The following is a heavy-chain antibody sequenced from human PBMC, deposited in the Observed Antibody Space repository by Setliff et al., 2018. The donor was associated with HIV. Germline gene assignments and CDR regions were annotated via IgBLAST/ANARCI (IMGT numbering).Heavy chain of an antibody. J-gene: IGHJ5*02. Sequence: GASVKVSCKASGYTFTNYGISWVRQAPGQGLEWMGWISAYNGNTNYAQKLQGRVTMTTDTSTSTAYMELRSLRSDDTAVYYCARGDGYCSSTSCLGWFDPWGQGTLVTSPQ. D-gene: IGHD2-2*01. V-gene: IGHV1-18*01. CDR1: GYTFTNYG. CDR3: ARGDGYCSSTSCLGWFDP. CDR2: ISAYNGNT.